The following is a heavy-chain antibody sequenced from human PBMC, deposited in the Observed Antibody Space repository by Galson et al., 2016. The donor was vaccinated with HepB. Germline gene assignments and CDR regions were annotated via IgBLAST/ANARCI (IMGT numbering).Heavy chain of an antibody. Sequence: SETLSLTCTVSGDSISSNTYYWGWIRQPPGRGLEWIGTIYYSGNTYYNPSLKSRVTISVDTSQNQFSLKLNSVTAADTAVYYCAGPGFGLLVYEFDPWGQGTLVTVSS. D-gene: IGHD2-15*01. CDR3: AGPGFGLLVYEFDP. CDR1: GDSISSNTYY. J-gene: IGHJ5*02. CDR2: IYYSGNT. V-gene: IGHV4-39*01.